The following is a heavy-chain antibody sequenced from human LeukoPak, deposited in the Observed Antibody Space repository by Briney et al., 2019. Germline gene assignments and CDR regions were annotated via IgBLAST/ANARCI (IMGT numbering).Heavy chain of an antibody. D-gene: IGHD5-12*01. CDR3: GSQYSGTKVSFDY. J-gene: IGHJ4*02. CDR1: GFTFSDHY. V-gene: IGHV3-72*01. Sequence: GGSLRLSCAASGFTFSDHYMDWVRQAPGKGLEWVGRIRNKANDYTAQYAASVKGRFTISRDDSKASVYLQMNSLKAEDTAVYDWGSQYSGTKVSFDYLCQRTLVTVSS. CDR2: IRNKANDYTA.